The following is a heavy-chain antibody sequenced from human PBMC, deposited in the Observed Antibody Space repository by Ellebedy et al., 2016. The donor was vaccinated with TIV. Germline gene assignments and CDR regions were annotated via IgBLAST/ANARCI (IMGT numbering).Heavy chain of an antibody. V-gene: IGHV4-31*03. CDR1: GGSISSGGYY. D-gene: IGHD3-10*01. CDR3: ERGGVLWFGQEDSNYYYAMDV. Sequence: MPSETLSLTCTVSGGSISSGGYYWSWIRQHPGKGLEWIGYIYYSGSTYYNPSLNSRVTISVDTSKNQFSLKLSSVNAADTTVYYCERGGVLWFGQEDSNYYYAMDVWGQGTTVTVSS. J-gene: IGHJ6*02. CDR2: IYYSGST.